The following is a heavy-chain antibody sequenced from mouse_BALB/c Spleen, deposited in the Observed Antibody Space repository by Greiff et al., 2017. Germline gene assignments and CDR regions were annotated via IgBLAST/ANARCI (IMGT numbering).Heavy chain of an antibody. CDR1: GYTFTSYW. J-gene: IGHJ2*01. D-gene: IGHD1-1*01. Sequence: VQLQQPGAELVKPGASVKLSCKASGYTFTSYWMHWVKQRPGQGLEWIGEINPSNGRTNYNEKFKSKATLTVDKSSSTAYMQLSSLTSEDSAVYYCALYYYGRGFDYWGQGTTHTVSS. CDR2: INPSNGRT. V-gene: IGHV1S81*02. CDR3: ALYYYGRGFDY.